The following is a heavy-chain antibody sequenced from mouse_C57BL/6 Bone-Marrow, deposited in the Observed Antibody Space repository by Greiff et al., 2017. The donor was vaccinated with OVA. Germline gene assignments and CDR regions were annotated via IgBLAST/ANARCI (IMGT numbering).Heavy chain of an antibody. CDR1: EYEFPSHD. Sequence: EVKLVESGGGLVQPGESLKLSCESNEYEFPSHDMSWVRKTPGKRLELVAAINSDGGSTYYPDNMERRFIISRDTTTKTLYLQMSSLRSEDSAVYYCARGRGNGAMDYWGQGTSVTVSS. CDR2: INSDGGST. J-gene: IGHJ4*01. CDR3: ARGRGNGAMDY. D-gene: IGHD2-1*01. V-gene: IGHV5-2*03.